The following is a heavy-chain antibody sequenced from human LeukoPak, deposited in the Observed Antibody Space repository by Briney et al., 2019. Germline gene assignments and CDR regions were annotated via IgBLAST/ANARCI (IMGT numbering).Heavy chain of an antibody. Sequence: PGGSLRLSCAASGFTFSNYWIHWVRQAPGKGLEWVSGINWNGVSTAYADSVKGRFTISRDNAKNALYLQMNSLRAEDTALYYCARERGGDYTNYYYYYSMDVWGKGTTVTVSS. CDR2: INWNGVST. CDR1: GFTFSNYW. V-gene: IGHV3-20*04. D-gene: IGHD4-11*01. CDR3: ARERGGDYTNYYYYYSMDV. J-gene: IGHJ6*03.